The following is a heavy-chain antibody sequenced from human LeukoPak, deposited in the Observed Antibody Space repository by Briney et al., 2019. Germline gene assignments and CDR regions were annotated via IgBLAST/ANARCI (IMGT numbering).Heavy chain of an antibody. CDR2: IIPIIGTT. D-gene: IGHD2-2*01. CDR1: GGTFSSYA. J-gene: IGHJ4*02. V-gene: IGHV1-69*13. Sequence: SVTVSCKASGGTFSSYAISWVRQAPGQGLEWMGGIIPIIGTTNYAQKFQGRVTITADESTSTAYMELSSLRSEDTAVYYCAGGVPATPFDYWGQGTLVTVSS. CDR3: AGGVPATPFDY.